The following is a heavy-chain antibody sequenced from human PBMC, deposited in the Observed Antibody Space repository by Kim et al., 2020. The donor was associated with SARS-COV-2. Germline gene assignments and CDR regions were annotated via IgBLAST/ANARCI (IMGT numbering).Heavy chain of an antibody. CDR3: ARHTGRGNYYYYGMDV. CDR2: IHPGDSDT. V-gene: IGHV5-51*01. Sequence: GESLKISCKGSGYSFTSYWIGWVRQMPGKGLEWMGIIHPGDSDTRYSPSFQGQVTISADKSISTAYLQWSSLKASDTAMYYCARHTGRGNYYYYGMDVWGQGTTVTVSS. J-gene: IGHJ6*02. D-gene: IGHD3-10*01. CDR1: GYSFTSYW.